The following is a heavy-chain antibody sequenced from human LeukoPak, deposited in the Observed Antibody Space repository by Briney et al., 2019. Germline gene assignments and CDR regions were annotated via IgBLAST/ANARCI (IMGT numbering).Heavy chain of an antibody. V-gene: IGHV4-34*01. CDR1: GGSFSGYY. Sequence: SETLSLTYAVYGGSFSGYYWSWIRQPPGKGLEWIGEINHSGSTNYNPSLKSRVTISVDTSKNQFSLKLSSVTAADTAVYYCARGKLRDGYNLYYFDYWGQGTLVTVSS. D-gene: IGHD1-1*01. J-gene: IGHJ4*02. CDR2: INHSGST. CDR3: ARGKLRDGYNLYYFDY.